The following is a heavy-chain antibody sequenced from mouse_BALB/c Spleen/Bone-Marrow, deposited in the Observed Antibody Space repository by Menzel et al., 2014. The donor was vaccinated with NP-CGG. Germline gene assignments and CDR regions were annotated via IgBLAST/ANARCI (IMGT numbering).Heavy chain of an antibody. CDR2: INPYNDGT. V-gene: IGHV1-14*01. Sequence: EVQVVESGPELVKPGASVKMSCKASGYTFTSYILHWVKQKPGQGLEWIGYINPYNDGTKYNEKFKGKATLTSDKFSSATCMELSSLTSEDSAVYYCARGGGHYFDYWGQGTTLTVSS. J-gene: IGHJ2*01. CDR1: GYTFTSYI. CDR3: ARGGGHYFDY.